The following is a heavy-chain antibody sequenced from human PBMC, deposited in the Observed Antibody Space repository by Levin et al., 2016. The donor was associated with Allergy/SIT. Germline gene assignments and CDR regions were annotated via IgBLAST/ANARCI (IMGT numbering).Heavy chain of an antibody. CDR3: AKHPANSPLGGGYSTN. CDR2: ISSNADST. V-gene: IGHV3-23*01. CDR1: GLIFSNYA. D-gene: IGHD1-26*01. J-gene: IGHJ4*02. Sequence: GESLKISCVASGLIFSNYAMSWVRQAPGKGLEWVSAISSNADSTYYADSVKGRFTISRDNSKNTLNLQMNNLGAEDTAVYYCAKHPANSPLGGGYSTNWGQGTLVTVSS.